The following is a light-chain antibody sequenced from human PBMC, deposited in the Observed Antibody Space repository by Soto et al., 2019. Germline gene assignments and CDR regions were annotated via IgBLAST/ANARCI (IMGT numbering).Light chain of an antibody. CDR2: DAS. Sequence: EIAMTQSPATLSVSPGEGATHSCRASQSVGSRVAWYQQKPGQPPRLLIHDASTRATGVPARFSGSGSGTHFTLTITSLQSEDFAVYYCQQYLDWRTFGQGTKLEIK. CDR1: QSVGSR. V-gene: IGKV3-15*01. CDR3: QQYLDWRT. J-gene: IGKJ2*02.